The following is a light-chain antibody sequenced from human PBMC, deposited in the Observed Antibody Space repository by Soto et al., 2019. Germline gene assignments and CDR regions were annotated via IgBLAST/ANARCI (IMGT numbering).Light chain of an antibody. CDR3: SSNSVSNFVV. V-gene: IGLV2-8*01. J-gene: IGLJ2*01. Sequence: QSALTQPPSASGSPGQSVPISCTGTRSDVGGYNYVSCYQQDQGKAPKLMIFEVNKRPSGVPDRFSGSKSGNTASLTVSGLQPEDEADYYCSSNSVSNFVVFGGGTKLAVL. CDR1: RSDVGGYNY. CDR2: EVN.